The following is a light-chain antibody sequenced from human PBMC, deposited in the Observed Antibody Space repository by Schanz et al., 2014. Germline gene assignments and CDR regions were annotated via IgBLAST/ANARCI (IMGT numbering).Light chain of an antibody. CDR3: QKYDDAPLT. V-gene: IGKV1-5*03. J-gene: IGKJ4*01. CDR1: EGISDW. Sequence: DVQMTQSPSSLSASVGDRVTITCRASEGISDWLAWYQQKPGKAPILVIYKASNLESGVPSRFSGSGSGTDFTLTISSLQPEDVATYYCQKYDDAPLTFGAGTKVEIK. CDR2: KAS.